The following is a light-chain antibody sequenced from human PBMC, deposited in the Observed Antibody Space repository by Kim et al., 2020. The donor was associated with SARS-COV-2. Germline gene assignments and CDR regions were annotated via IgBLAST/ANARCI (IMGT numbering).Light chain of an antibody. Sequence: VSPVQTASITCSGDKLGDKYACWYQQKPGQSPVLVIYQDSKRPSGSPERFSGSNSGNTATLTISGTQAMDEADYYCQAWDSSTNWVFGGGTKVTVL. CDR1: KLGDKY. J-gene: IGLJ3*02. CDR3: QAWDSSTNWV. V-gene: IGLV3-1*01. CDR2: QDS.